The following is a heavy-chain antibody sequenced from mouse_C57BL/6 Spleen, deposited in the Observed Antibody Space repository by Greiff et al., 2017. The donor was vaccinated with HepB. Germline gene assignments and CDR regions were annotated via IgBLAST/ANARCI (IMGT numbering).Heavy chain of an antibody. V-gene: IGHV5-17*01. Sequence: EVQRVESGGGLVKPGGSLKLSCAASGFTFSDYGMHWVRQAPEKGLEWVAYISSGSSTIYYADTVKGRFTISRDNAKNTLFLQMTSLRSEDTAMYYCARGWITTVVADAMDDWGQGTSVTVSS. CDR1: GFTFSDYG. CDR3: ARGWITTVVADAMDD. D-gene: IGHD1-1*01. CDR2: ISSGSSTI. J-gene: IGHJ4*01.